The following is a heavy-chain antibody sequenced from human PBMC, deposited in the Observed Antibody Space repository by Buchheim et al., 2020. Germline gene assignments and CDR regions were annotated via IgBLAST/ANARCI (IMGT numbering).Heavy chain of an antibody. J-gene: IGHJ6*02. D-gene: IGHD6-19*01. CDR3: AKDKSSGWPKPHYYYYGLDV. CDR2: ISSSGGST. V-gene: IGHV3-23*01. Sequence: DVQLLQSGGESVQPGGSLRLSCAASGFTFDNHAMSWVRQAPGKGLDWVSGISSSGGSTYYANSVKGRFTISRDNSRNTSYLNLSSLRADDTAIYYCAKDKSSGWPKPHYYYYGLDVWGHGT. CDR1: GFTFDNHA.